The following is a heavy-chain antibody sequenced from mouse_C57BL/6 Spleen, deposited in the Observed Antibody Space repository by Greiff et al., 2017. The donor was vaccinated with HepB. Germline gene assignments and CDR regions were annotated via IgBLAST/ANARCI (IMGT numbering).Heavy chain of an antibody. CDR3: ARGGVSWEGFAY. J-gene: IGHJ3*01. D-gene: IGHD4-1*01. V-gene: IGHV1-4*01. CDR1: GYTFTSYT. CDR2: INPSSGYT. Sequence: QVQLKQSGAELARPGASVKMSCKASGYTFTSYTMHWVKQRPGQGLEWIGYINPSSGYTKYNQKFKDKATLTADKSSSTAYMQLSSLTSEDAAVYYCARGGVSWEGFAYWGQGTLFTVSA.